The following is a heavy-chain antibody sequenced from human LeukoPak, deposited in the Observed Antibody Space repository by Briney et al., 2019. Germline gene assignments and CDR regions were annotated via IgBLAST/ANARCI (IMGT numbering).Heavy chain of an antibody. CDR3: ARAPIVVVTATAFDI. J-gene: IGHJ3*02. V-gene: IGHV1-2*02. Sequence: ASVKVSRKASGYTFTGYYMHWVRQAPGQGLEWMGWINPNSGGTNYAQKFQGRVTMTRDTSISTAYMELSRLRSDDTAVYYCARAPIVVVTATAFDIWGQGTMVTVSS. CDR1: GYTFTGYY. D-gene: IGHD2-21*02. CDR2: INPNSGGT.